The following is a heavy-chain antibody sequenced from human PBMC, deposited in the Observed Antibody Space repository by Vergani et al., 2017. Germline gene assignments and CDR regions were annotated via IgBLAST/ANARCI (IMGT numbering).Heavy chain of an antibody. CDR2: ISYDGSNK. J-gene: IGHJ4*02. D-gene: IGHD4-23*01. CDR1: GFTFSDYY. V-gene: IGHV3-30-3*01. CDR3: ARVKVGIDYGGSYFDY. Sequence: QVQLVESGGGLVKPGGSLRLSCAASGFTFSDYYMSWIRQAPGKGLEWVAVISYDGSNKYYADPVKGRFTISRDNSKNTLYLQMNSLRAEDTAVYYCARVKVGIDYGGSYFDYWGQGTLVTVSS.